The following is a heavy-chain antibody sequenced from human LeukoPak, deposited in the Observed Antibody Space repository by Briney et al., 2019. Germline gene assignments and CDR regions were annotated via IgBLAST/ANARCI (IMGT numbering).Heavy chain of an antibody. CDR2: MNPESGDT. CDR1: GYTFTGYY. CDR3: ARGAAVGQTRDY. V-gene: IGHV1-2*06. J-gene: IGHJ4*02. D-gene: IGHD6-13*01. Sequence: ASVKVSCKASGYTFTGYYTHWVRQAPGQGLEWMGRMNPESGDTNYAQKFTGRVAMTRDTSISTAYMELSSLRSDDTAVYYCARGAAVGQTRDYWGQGTLVTVSS.